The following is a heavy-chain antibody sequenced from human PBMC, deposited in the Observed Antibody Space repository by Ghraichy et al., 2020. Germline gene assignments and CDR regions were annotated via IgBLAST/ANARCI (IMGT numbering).Heavy chain of an antibody. Sequence: GGGGGGYDGGGRRERPGKGREWMGEINHSGSTNYNPSLKSRVTISVDTSKNQFSLKLSSVTAADTAVYYCARGRRRSIAAAGYFDYWGQGTLVTVSS. J-gene: IGHJ4*02. V-gene: IGHV4-34*01. CDR1: GGGGGGYD. CDR3: ARGRRRSIAAAGYFDY. D-gene: IGHD6-13*01. CDR2: INHSGST.